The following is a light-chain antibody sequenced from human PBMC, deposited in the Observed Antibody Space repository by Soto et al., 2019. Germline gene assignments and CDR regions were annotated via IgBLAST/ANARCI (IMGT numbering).Light chain of an antibody. CDR1: QRISSW. Sequence: DIQMTQSPSSLSASVGDRVTITCRASQRISSWLAWYHQRPGKAPKLLIYATSTLETGVPSRFSGSGSGRDFTLTISSLQPEDLGTYFCQQANSVPWTFGQGTKVDI. CDR2: ATS. CDR3: QQANSVPWT. J-gene: IGKJ1*01. V-gene: IGKV1-12*01.